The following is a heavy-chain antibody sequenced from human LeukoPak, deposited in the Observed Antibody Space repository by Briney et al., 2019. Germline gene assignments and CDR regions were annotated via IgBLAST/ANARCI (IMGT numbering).Heavy chain of an antibody. V-gene: IGHV4-4*07. CDR1: GGSISSYY. J-gene: IGHJ4*02. D-gene: IGHD3-22*01. Sequence: SETLSLTCTVSGGSISSYYWSWIRQPAGKGLEWIGRIYTSGSTNYNPSLKSRVTMSVDTSKNQFSLKLSSVTAADTAVYYCARGLHLLPRSTLDYWGQGTLVTVSS. CDR2: IYTSGST. CDR3: ARGLHLLPRSTLDY.